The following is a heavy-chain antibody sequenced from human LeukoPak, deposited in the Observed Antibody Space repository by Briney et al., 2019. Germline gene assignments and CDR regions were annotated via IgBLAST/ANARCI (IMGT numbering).Heavy chain of an antibody. CDR2: INPSGGST. Sequence: ASVKASCKASGYTFTSYYMHWVRQAPGQGLEWMGIINPSGGSTSYAQKFQGRVTMTRDTSTSTVYMELSSLRSEDTAVYYCARVGIAVAHLYYFDYWGQGTLVTVSS. CDR1: GYTFTSYY. V-gene: IGHV1-46*01. J-gene: IGHJ4*02. CDR3: ARVGIAVAHLYYFDY. D-gene: IGHD6-19*01.